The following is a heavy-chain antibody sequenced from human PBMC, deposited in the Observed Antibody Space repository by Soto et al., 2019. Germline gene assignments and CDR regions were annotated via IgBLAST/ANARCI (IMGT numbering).Heavy chain of an antibody. D-gene: IGHD2-15*01. CDR2: ISGSGGST. J-gene: IGHJ5*02. Sequence: GGSLRFSCAASGFTFSSYAMSWVRQAPGKGLEWVSAISGSGGSTYYADSVKGRFTISRDNSKNTLYLQMNSLRAEDTAVYYCAKEEYCSGGSCYSAYNWFDPWGQGTLVTVSS. V-gene: IGHV3-23*01. CDR3: AKEEYCSGGSCYSAYNWFDP. CDR1: GFTFSSYA.